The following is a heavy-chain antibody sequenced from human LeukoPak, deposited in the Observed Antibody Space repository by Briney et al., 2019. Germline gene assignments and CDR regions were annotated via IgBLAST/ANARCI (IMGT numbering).Heavy chain of an antibody. J-gene: IGHJ5*02. CDR3: AITPDIVVVPAAIFPSDWFDP. CDR1: GYTFTGYY. Sequence: GASVKVSCKASGYTFTGYYMHWVRQAPGQGLEWMGWINPNSGGTNYAQKFQGRVTMTRDTSISTAYMELSRLRSDDTAVYYCAITPDIVVVPAAIFPSDWFDPWGQGTLVTVSS. V-gene: IGHV1-2*02. CDR2: INPNSGGT. D-gene: IGHD2-2*02.